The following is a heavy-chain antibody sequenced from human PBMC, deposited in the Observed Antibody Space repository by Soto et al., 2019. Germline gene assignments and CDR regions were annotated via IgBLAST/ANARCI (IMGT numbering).Heavy chain of an antibody. CDR2: IYYSGST. V-gene: IGHV4-61*01. D-gene: IGHD3-9*01. Sequence: QVQLQESGPGLVKPSETLSLTCTVSGGPVSSGSYYWSWIRQPPGKRLEWVGYIYYSGSTNYNPSLQRRVTLSVDTSKNQFPLTLSPVPVADTAVYSSARYSAVELRYFDWGHNNWFDPWGQGTLVTVSS. CDR1: GGPVSSGSYY. J-gene: IGHJ5*02. CDR3: ARYSAVELRYFDWGHNNWFDP.